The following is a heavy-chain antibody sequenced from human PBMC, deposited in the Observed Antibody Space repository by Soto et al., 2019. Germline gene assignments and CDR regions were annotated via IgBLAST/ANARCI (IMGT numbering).Heavy chain of an antibody. CDR1: AGSVSSGKYF. CDR3: VVVPRKEGATYTFDY. J-gene: IGHJ4*02. Sequence: SETLSLTCTVSAGSVSSGKYFWSWIRQPPGMGLEWIGFISNSGGTNYNSSLKSRVTISRDPSKNQLSLKLSSVTAADTAVYYCVVVPRKEGATYTFDYWAQGTQVPGSA. D-gene: IGHD1-26*01. CDR2: ISNSGGT. V-gene: IGHV4-61*01.